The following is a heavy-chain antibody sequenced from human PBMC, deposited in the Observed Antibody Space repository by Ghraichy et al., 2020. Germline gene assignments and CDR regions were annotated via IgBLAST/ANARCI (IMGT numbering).Heavy chain of an antibody. Sequence: ASVKVSCKTSGYTFSSYYMHWVRQAPGQGLEWMGIINPSGGSTKYAQKFQGRVTMTRDTSTSTVHMELSSLRSEDTAVYYCARDGLPEWEPSRHFFDYWGQGTLVTVSS. J-gene: IGHJ4*02. CDR2: INPSGGST. CDR1: GYTFSSYY. CDR3: ARDGLPEWEPSRHFFDY. V-gene: IGHV1-46*01. D-gene: IGHD1-26*01.